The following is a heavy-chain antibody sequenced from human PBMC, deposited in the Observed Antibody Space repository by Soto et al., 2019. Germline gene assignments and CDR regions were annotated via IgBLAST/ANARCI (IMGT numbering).Heavy chain of an antibody. V-gene: IGHV3-72*01. J-gene: IGHJ4*02. CDR2: TRNKANSYTT. CDR3: VRPHGNTYYGAYFDS. Sequence: EVQLVESGGGLVQPGGSLRLSCAASGFTFSDYYMDWVRQAPGKGLEWVGRTRNKANSYTTEYAASVKGRFTISRDDSKNSLYLQMNSLKTEDTAVYYCVRPHGNTYYGAYFDSWGQGTLVTVSS. CDR1: GFTFSDYY. D-gene: IGHD4-17*01.